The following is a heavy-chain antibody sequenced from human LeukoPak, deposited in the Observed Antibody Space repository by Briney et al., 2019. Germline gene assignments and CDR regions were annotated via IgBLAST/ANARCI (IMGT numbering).Heavy chain of an antibody. J-gene: IGHJ4*02. CDR1: GFTLSDYS. CDR2: MSRSGSSM. V-gene: IGHV3-11*04. D-gene: IGHD1-7*01. CDR3: ARGLIKTGTTFDY. Sequence: GGSLTLSCAASGFTLSDYSMTWIRQAPGKGLEWFSYMSRSGSSMYYADSVKSRFTISRDNAKNSVYLQMNSLGAEDTAVYCCARGLIKTGTTFDYWGQGTLVTVSS.